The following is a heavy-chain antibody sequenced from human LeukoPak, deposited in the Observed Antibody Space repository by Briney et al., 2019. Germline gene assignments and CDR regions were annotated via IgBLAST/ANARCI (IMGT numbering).Heavy chain of an antibody. CDR2: IYRSGST. Sequence: SSETLSLTCTVSGYSISSGYYWGWIRQPPGKGLEWIGSIYRSGSTYYNPSLKSRVTISVDTSKNQFSLKLSSVTAADTAVYYCATTEWLLFLFDYWGQGTLVTVSS. CDR3: ATTEWLLFLFDY. CDR1: GYSISSGYY. J-gene: IGHJ4*02. V-gene: IGHV4-38-2*02. D-gene: IGHD3-3*01.